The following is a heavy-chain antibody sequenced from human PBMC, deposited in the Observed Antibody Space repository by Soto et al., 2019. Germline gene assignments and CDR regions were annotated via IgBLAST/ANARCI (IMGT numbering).Heavy chain of an antibody. CDR3: ARAEFERSGPGGYYYYMDV. V-gene: IGHV1-18*01. CDR1: GYTFTSYG. CDR2: ISAYNGHT. J-gene: IGHJ6*03. D-gene: IGHD6-19*01. Sequence: QVQLVQSGAEVKKPGASVKVSCKASGYTFTSYGISWVRQAPGQGLEWMGWISAYNGHTNYAQKLQGRVTMTTDTSTSTAYMELRSLRSDDTAVYYCARAEFERSGPGGYYYYMDVWGKVTTVTVSS.